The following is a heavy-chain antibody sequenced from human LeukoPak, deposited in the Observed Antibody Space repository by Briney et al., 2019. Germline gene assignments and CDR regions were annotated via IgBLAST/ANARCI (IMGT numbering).Heavy chain of an antibody. J-gene: IGHJ2*01. CDR2: IYYSGST. V-gene: IGHV4-59*01. CDR3: ARGEDHWYFDL. CDR1: GVSISSYY. Sequence: TSSETLSLTCTVSGVSISSYYWSWIRQPPGKGLEWIGYIYYSGSTNYNPSLKSRVTISVDTSKNQFSLKLSSVTAADTAVYYCARGEDHWYFDLWGRGTLVTVSS.